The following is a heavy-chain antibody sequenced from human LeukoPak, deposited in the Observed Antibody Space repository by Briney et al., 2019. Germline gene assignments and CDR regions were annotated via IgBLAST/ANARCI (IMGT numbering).Heavy chain of an antibody. CDR1: GFTFSSYA. D-gene: IGHD2-15*01. J-gene: IGHJ4*02. V-gene: IGHV3-23*01. CDR2: ISGSGGST. Sequence: GGSLRLSCAASGFTFSSYAVNWVRQAPGKGLEWVSVISGSGGSTYYADSVKGRFTISRDNSKNTLYLQMNSLRADDTAIYYCAKDFVVGVLAVAAPYFDYWGQGTLVTVSS. CDR3: AKDFVVGVLAVAAPYFDY.